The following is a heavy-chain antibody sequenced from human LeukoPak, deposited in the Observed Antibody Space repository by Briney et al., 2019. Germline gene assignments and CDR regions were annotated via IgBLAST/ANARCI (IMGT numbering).Heavy chain of an antibody. Sequence: GGSLRLSCGASGFSFSNYAMSWVRQAPGKGLEWVSSITSNGSQTYYADALKGRFIISRDNVKNSLYLQMSSLRAEDTAVYYCTRAIRATGTDSWGQGTLVTVSS. CDR2: ITSNGSQT. CDR3: TRAIRATGTDS. D-gene: IGHD6-13*01. J-gene: IGHJ5*01. V-gene: IGHV3-21*01. CDR1: GFSFSNYA.